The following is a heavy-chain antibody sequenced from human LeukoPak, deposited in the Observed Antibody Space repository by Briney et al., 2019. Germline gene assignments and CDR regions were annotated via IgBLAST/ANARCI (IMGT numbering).Heavy chain of an antibody. D-gene: IGHD4-17*01. Sequence: SETLSLTCTVSGGSISSSNYYWGWIRQPPGKGLEWIGSIYYSGSTYYNPSLKSRVTISVDTSKNQFSLKLSSVTAADTAVYYCARGPGWRVMTTVTTGGTGFDYWGQGTLVTVSS. CDR1: GGSISSSNYY. J-gene: IGHJ4*02. CDR2: IYYSGST. V-gene: IGHV4-39*01. CDR3: ARGPGWRVMTTVTTGGTGFDY.